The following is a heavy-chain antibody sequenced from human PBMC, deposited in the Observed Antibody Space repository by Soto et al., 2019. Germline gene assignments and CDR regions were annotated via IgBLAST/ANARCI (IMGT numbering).Heavy chain of an antibody. D-gene: IGHD3-22*01. CDR2: ISGSGGST. V-gene: IGHV3-23*01. Sequence: VPLLESGGGLVQPGGSLRLSCAASGFTFSSYAMSWVRQAPGKGLEWVSAISGSGGSTYYADSVKGRFTISRDNSKNTLYLQMNSLRAEDTAVYYCAKPYYDSSGYEPYYFDYWGQGTLVTVSS. J-gene: IGHJ4*02. CDR1: GFTFSSYA. CDR3: AKPYYDSSGYEPYYFDY.